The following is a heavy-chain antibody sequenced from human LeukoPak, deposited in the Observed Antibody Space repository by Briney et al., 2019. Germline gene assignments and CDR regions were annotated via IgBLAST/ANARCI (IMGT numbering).Heavy chain of an antibody. CDR2: ITISGQTK. J-gene: IGHJ4*02. V-gene: IGHV3-48*03. CDR1: GFAFSTYE. D-gene: IGHD2-2*01. Sequence: PGGSLRLSCAASGFAFSTYEMSCGRQAPGKGLEWIADITISGQTKNYADSVKGRFTISRDNAMSSLYLQMNSLRVEDTGVFYCARGDPHASLWGQGTLVTVSS. CDR3: ARGDPHASL.